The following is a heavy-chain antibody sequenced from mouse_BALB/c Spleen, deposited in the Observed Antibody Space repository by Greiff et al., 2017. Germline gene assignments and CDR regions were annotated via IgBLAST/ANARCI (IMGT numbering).Heavy chain of an antibody. CDR3: AREPLCLLRCFGY. Sequence: EVMLVESGGGLVQPGGSRKLSCAASGFTFSSFGMHWVRQAPEKGLEWVAYISSVSSTIYYADTVKGRFTISRDNPKNNLFLQMTILRSEDTAMYYSAREPLCLLRCFGYWGQGTTLTVSS. CDR1: GFTFSSFG. J-gene: IGHJ2*01. V-gene: IGHV5-17*02. CDR2: ISSVSSTI. D-gene: IGHD2-3*01.